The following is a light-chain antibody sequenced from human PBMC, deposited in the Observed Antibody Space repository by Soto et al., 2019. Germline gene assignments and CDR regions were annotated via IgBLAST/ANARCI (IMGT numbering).Light chain of an antibody. CDR2: DAS. CDR1: QSISNW. J-gene: IGKJ2*01. Sequence: DVQMTQSPSTLYASVGDRVTITCRASQSISNWLAWYQQKPGKAPKLLISDASSLQSGVPSRFSGSGSWTEFTLTISSLQADDFATYYCQQYNSYSTFGQGTKLEIK. CDR3: QQYNSYST. V-gene: IGKV1-5*01.